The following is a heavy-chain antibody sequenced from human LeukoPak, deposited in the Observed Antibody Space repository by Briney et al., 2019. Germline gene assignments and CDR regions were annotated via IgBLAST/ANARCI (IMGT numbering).Heavy chain of an antibody. Sequence: AEAPKISCKGSGYSFSNYCIGWVRQMPGKGLEWMGIIYVGDSDTRYSPSFQGPGTISADKSITTAYLQWSSLKASDTAMYYCARQPTTGAYFDYWGQGTLVTVSS. V-gene: IGHV5-51*01. CDR2: IYVGDSDT. J-gene: IGHJ4*02. CDR1: GYSFSNYC. D-gene: IGHD4-17*01. CDR3: ARQPTTGAYFDY.